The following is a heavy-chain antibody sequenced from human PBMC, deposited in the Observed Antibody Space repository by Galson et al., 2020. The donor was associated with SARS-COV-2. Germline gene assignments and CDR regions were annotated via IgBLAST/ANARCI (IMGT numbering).Heavy chain of an antibody. V-gene: IGHV3-23*01. Sequence: GESLKISCAASGFTFSSYAMSWVRQAPGKGLEWVSAISGSGGSTYYADSVKGRFTISRDNSKNTLYLQMNSLRAEDTAVYYCAKDSGYSYVGYSFDIWGQGTMVTVSS. CDR1: GFTFSSYA. D-gene: IGHD5-18*01. J-gene: IGHJ3*02. CDR2: ISGSGGST. CDR3: AKDSGYSYVGYSFDI.